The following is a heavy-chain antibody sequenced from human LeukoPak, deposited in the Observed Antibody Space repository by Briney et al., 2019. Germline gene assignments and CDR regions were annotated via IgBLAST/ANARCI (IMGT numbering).Heavy chain of an antibody. D-gene: IGHD3-22*01. J-gene: IGHJ4*02. V-gene: IGHV4-59*12. CDR3: ARESVPYDSSGYYFGYFDY. CDR2: IYYSGST. Sequence: PSETLSLTCTVSGGSISSYYWSWIRQPPGKGLEWIGYIYYSGSTNYNPSLKSRVTISVDRSKNQFSLKLSSVTAADTAVYYCARESVPYDSSGYYFGYFDYWGQGTLVTVSS. CDR1: GGSISSYY.